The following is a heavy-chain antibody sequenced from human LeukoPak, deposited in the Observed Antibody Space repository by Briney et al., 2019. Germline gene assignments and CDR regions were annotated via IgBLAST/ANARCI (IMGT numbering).Heavy chain of an antibody. Sequence: SETLSLTCTVSGGSISSYYWCWIRQPPGKGLEWIAYIYYTGTTNYNPSLKSRVTISVDTSKKQLSLKLSAVTAADTAVYYCARLPLRSHFDYWGQGTLVTVSS. CDR2: IYYTGTT. J-gene: IGHJ4*02. CDR3: ARLPLRSHFDY. D-gene: IGHD3-3*02. CDR1: GGSISSYY. V-gene: IGHV4-59*08.